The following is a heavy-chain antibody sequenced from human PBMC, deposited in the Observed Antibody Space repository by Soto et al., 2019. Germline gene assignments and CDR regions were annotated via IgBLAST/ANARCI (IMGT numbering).Heavy chain of an antibody. D-gene: IGHD2-15*01. CDR1: GGSFSGYY. CDR3: ARGRGYCSGGSCSVNWFDP. V-gene: IGHV4-34*01. J-gene: IGHJ5*02. CDR2: INHSGST. Sequence: SLTCAVYGGSFSGYYWSWIRQPPGKGLEWIGEINHSGSTNYNPSLKSRVTISVDTSKNQFSLKLSSVTAADTAVYYCARGRGYCSGGSCSVNWFDPWGQGTLVTVSS.